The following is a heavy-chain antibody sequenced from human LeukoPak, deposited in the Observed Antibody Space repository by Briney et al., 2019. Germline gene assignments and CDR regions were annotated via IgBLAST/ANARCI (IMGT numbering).Heavy chain of an antibody. J-gene: IGHJ4*02. CDR2: IYTSGST. CDR1: GGSISSGSYY. V-gene: IGHV4-61*02. CDR3: ARSFSADFWSGYSLDY. D-gene: IGHD3-3*01. Sequence: SETLSLTCTVSGGSISSGSYYWRWIRQPAGKGLEWIGRIYTSGSTNYNPSLKSRASISVDTSKNQFSLKLSSVTAADTAVYYCARSFSADFWSGYSLDYWGQGTLVTVSS.